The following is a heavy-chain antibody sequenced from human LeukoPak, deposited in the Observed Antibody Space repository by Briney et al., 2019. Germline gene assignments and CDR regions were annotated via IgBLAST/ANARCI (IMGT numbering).Heavy chain of an antibody. J-gene: IGHJ4*02. CDR1: GGSISSSNYY. D-gene: IGHD6-19*01. CDR2: IYYSGST. Sequence: PSETLSLTCTASGGSISSSNYYWGWLRQPPGKGLEWIGSIYYSGSTSYNPSVKSRVTISVDKSKNQFSLKLSSVTAADTAVYYCARNFSSGWFDYWGQGTLVTVSS. CDR3: ARNFSSGWFDY. V-gene: IGHV4-39*07.